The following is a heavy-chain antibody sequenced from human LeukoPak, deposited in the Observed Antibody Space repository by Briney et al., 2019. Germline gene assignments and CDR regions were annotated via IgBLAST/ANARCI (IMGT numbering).Heavy chain of an antibody. V-gene: IGHV3-20*04. CDR3: ARDGAVTNGRYFDY. CDR2: INWNGGST. CDR1: GFTFDDYG. Sequence: GGSLRLSCAASGFTFDDYGMSWVRQAPGKGLEWVSGINWNGGSTGYADSVKGRFTISRDNAKNPLYLQMNSLRAEDTAVYYCARDGAVTNGRYFDYWGQGTLVTVSS. D-gene: IGHD4-17*01. J-gene: IGHJ4*02.